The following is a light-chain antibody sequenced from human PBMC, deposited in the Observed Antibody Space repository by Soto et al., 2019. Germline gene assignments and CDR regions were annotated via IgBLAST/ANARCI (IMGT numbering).Light chain of an antibody. Sequence: FQMPQPQSSVSAFLGDGVSITCLASQGINSRLAWYQKKPGKAPRLLIYAASSLANGIPSRFSGSESGTDFTLTISNLQPEDCAIYFCQQANSFPITFGGGTRLEIK. CDR2: AAS. V-gene: IGKV1-12*01. CDR1: QGINSR. J-gene: IGKJ5*01. CDR3: QQANSFPIT.